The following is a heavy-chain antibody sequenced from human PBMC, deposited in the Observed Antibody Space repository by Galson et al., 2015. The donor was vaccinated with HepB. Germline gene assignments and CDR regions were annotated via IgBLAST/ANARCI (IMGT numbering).Heavy chain of an antibody. V-gene: IGHV1-69*04. CDR2: IIPVRGIT. D-gene: IGHD3-22*01. Sequence: SVKVSCKASGGTFSSYSTAWVRQAPGQGLEWMGRIIPVRGITNYAQKFQGRVTITADKSTTTAYMELSSLGSDDTAVYFCARDYYDSNGYYAGHLDFWGQGTLVTVSS. CDR3: ARDYYDSNGYYAGHLDF. J-gene: IGHJ4*02. CDR1: GGTFSSYS.